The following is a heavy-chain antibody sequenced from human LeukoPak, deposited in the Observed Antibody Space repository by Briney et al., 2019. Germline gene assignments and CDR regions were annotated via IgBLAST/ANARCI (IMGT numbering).Heavy chain of an antibody. J-gene: IGHJ4*02. CDR1: GVTFSSSA. V-gene: IGHV1-69*05. CDR3: AIGSGSSWYGPGY. CDR2: IIPIFGTA. Sequence: SLKVSCKTSGVTFSSSAINWVRQAPGQGLEWMGGIIPIFGTANYAQKFQGRVTITTDESTSTAYMELSSLRSEDTAVYYCAIGSGSSWYGPGYWGQGTLVTVSS. D-gene: IGHD6-13*01.